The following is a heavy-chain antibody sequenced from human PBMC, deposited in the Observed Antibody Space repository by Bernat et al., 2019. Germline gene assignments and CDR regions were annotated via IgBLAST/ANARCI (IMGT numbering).Heavy chain of an antibody. J-gene: IGHJ4*02. V-gene: IGHV3-30*18. CDR1: GFTFSSYG. D-gene: IGHD3-16*02. CDR3: AKGPNLGPDYDYGWGSYRFDY. Sequence: QVQLVESGGGVVQPGRSLRLSCAASGFTFSSYGMHWVRQAPGKGLEWVAVISYDGSNKYYADSVKGRFTISRDNSKNTLYLQMNSLRAEDTAVYYCAKGPNLGPDYDYGWGSYRFDYWGQGTLVTVSS. CDR2: ISYDGSNK.